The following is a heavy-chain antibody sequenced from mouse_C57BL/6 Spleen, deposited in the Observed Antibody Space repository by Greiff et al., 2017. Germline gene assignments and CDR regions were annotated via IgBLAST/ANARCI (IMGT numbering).Heavy chain of an antibody. J-gene: IGHJ2*01. D-gene: IGHD1-1*01. CDR2: IWWGADK. Sequence: QVTLNVSGPGLLQPSQTLSLTCSFSGFSLSTFGMGVGWIRQPSGKGLEWLAHIWWGADKYYNPALKSRLTISKDTSTNQLLLKSANVYTAYTATYCGSRMEDHDGSSYYFDYWGQGTTLTVSS. CDR1: GFSLSTFGMG. CDR3: SRMEDHDGSSYYFDY. V-gene: IGHV8-8*01.